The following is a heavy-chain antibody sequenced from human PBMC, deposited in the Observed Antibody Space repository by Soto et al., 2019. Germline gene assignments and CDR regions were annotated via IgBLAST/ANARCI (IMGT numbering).Heavy chain of an antibody. D-gene: IGHD1-26*01. Sequence: QVQLVESGGGVVQPGRSLRLSCAASGFTFSSYGMHWVRQAPGKGLEWVAVISYDGSNKYYADSVKGRFTISRDNSKNTLYLQMNSLRAEDTAVYYCAKEGVGAEGHDAFDIWGQGTMVTVSS. CDR1: GFTFSSYG. V-gene: IGHV3-30*18. J-gene: IGHJ3*02. CDR3: AKEGVGAEGHDAFDI. CDR2: ISYDGSNK.